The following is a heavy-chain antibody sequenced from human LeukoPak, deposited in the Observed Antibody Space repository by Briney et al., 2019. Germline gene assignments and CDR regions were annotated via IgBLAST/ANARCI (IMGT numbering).Heavy chain of an antibody. CDR1: GFTFSSYA. CDR3: AKGPVVTPVGFDY. D-gene: IGHD4-23*01. J-gene: IGHJ4*02. CDR2: ISGSGGST. Sequence: PGGSLRLSCAASGFTFSSYAMSWVRQAPGKGREWVAAISGSGGSTYSADSVKARFTLSRDNSKNTLYLNMTSLRAEDTAVYYCAKGPVVTPVGFDYSGQGTLVTVSS. V-gene: IGHV3-23*01.